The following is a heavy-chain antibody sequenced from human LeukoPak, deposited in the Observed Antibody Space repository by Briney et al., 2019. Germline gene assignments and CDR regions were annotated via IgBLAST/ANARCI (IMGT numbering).Heavy chain of an antibody. Sequence: GGSLRLSCAASGFTFTSYAMSWVRQTPGKGLEWVASMSGGGDSDYYADSVKGRFTVSRDKSKNTLYVQMNGLRADDTAVYYCTEDASYARENDNSGFFIDWGQGTLVTVSS. D-gene: IGHD3-22*01. CDR2: MSGGGDSD. CDR1: GFTFTSYA. V-gene: IGHV3-23*01. CDR3: TEDASYARENDNSGFFID. J-gene: IGHJ4*02.